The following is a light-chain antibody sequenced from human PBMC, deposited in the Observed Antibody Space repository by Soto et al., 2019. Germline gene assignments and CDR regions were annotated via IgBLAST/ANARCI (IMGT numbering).Light chain of an antibody. CDR3: QQYDNLPIT. Sequence: DIQMTQSPSSLSASVGDRVTITCQASQDISKYVIWYQQKPGKAPKLLIFDASVLEVGVPSRFSGSAWGTHFTFTISSLQPEDIATYYCQQYDNLPITFGQGTRLDIK. CDR2: DAS. V-gene: IGKV1-33*01. CDR1: QDISKY. J-gene: IGKJ5*01.